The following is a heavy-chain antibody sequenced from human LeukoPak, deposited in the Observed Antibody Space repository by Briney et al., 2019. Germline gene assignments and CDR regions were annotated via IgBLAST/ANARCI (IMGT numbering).Heavy chain of an antibody. Sequence: SETLSLTCAGYVGSITGYYWSWIRQTPGRGRDWVGGIHYTGATSYNPSLRSRATISTDPSRNQFSPRLSSVPAADTAVYYCARGNILTGYCFDFWGQGALVTVSS. CDR2: IHYTGAT. CDR3: ARGNILTGYCFDF. CDR1: VGSITGYY. J-gene: IGHJ4*02. V-gene: IGHV4-34*01. D-gene: IGHD3-9*01.